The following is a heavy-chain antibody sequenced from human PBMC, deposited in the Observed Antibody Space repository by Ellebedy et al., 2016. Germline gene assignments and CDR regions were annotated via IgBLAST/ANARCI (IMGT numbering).Heavy chain of an antibody. J-gene: IGHJ3*02. CDR2: INPSGGST. CDR1: RYTFTSYY. Sequence: ASVKVSXKASRYTFTSYYMHWVRQAPGQGLEWMGIINPSGGSTSYAQKFQGRVTMTRDTSTSTVYMELSSLRSEDTAVYYCARTISPYDAFDIWGQGTTVTVSS. D-gene: IGHD5-24*01. CDR3: ARTISPYDAFDI. V-gene: IGHV1-46*01.